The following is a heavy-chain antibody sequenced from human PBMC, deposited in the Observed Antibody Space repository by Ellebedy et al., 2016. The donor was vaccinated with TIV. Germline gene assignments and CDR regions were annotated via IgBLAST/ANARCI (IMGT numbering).Heavy chain of an antibody. V-gene: IGHV3-30*02. CDR3: AKGYASNH. CDR2: IRYAGSDK. CDR1: GFTFSNYA. J-gene: IGHJ5*02. D-gene: IGHD2-2*01. Sequence: GESLKISCAASGFTFSNYAMNWVRQAPGKGLEWVAFIRYAGSDKYNADSVKGRFTISRDNSKNTLYLQMNSLRVEDTAVYYCAKGYASNHWGQGTVVTVSS.